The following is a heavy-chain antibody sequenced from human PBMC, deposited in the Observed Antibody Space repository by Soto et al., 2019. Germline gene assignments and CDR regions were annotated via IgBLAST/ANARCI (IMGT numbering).Heavy chain of an antibody. J-gene: IGHJ4*02. CDR2: IIPIFGTA. CDR1: GGTFDNYA. Sequence: ASVKVSCKASGGTFDNYAISWVRQAPGQGLEWMGGIIPIFGTANYAQKFQDRVTITADESTTTAYMELRSLRSEDTAVYYCARGVEYDRGGYYYFYWGQGNLVTVSS. CDR3: ARGVEYDRGGYYYFY. V-gene: IGHV1-69*13. D-gene: IGHD3-22*01.